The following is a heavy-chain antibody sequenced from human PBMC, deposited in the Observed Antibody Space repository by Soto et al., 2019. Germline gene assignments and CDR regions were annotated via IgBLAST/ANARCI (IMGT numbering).Heavy chain of an antibody. V-gene: IGHV1-69*12. CDR2: IMPIFRTP. D-gene: IGHD5-12*01. Sequence: QVPLEQSGAEVKKPGSSVKVSCKASGGTFSNSAISWVRQAPGQGLEWMGGIMPIFRTPDYAQKFQGRVTITADESTSTAYMEWRGLRSDDTAVYYCASDKDRLQLGGNYYYILDVWGQGTTVTVSS. J-gene: IGHJ6*02. CDR3: ASDKDRLQLGGNYYYILDV. CDR1: GGTFSNSA.